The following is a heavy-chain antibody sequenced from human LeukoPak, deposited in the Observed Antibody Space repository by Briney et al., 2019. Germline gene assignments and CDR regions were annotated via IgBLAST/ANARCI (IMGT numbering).Heavy chain of an antibody. V-gene: IGHV3-30-3*01. CDR2: ISYDGSNK. CDR3: AREILRRAFDI. J-gene: IGHJ3*02. Sequence: GGSLRLSCAASGFTFSGYAMHWVRQAPGKGLEWVAVISYDGSNKYYADSVKGRFTISRDNSKNTLYLQMNSLRAEDTAVYYCAREILRRAFDIWGQGTMVTVSS. D-gene: IGHD3-3*01. CDR1: GFTFSGYA.